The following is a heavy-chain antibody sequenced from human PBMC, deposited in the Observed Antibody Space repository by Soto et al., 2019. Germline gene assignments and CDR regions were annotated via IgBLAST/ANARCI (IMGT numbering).Heavy chain of an antibody. D-gene: IGHD6-25*01. CDR2: TNGDGRIM. V-gene: IGHV3-64*02. Sequence: QPGGSLRLSCAASGFTFSSYPMHWVRQAPGKGLEHVSSTNGDGRIMYYLDSVKGRFTISRDNSKNTLYLQMGSLRTEDMAVYYCARGRAAYYFDYWGQGALVTVSS. J-gene: IGHJ4*02. CDR1: GFTFSSYP. CDR3: ARGRAAYYFDY.